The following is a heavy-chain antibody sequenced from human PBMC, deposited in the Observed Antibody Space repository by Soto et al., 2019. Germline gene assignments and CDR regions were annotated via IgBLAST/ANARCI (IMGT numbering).Heavy chain of an antibody. J-gene: IGHJ6*02. V-gene: IGHV3-21*01. CDR1: GFTFSSYS. CDR3: ARDDPRYYYGMAV. CDR2: ISSSSSYI. Sequence: GESLKISCAASGFTFSSYSMNWVRQAPGKGLEWVSSISSSSSYIYYADSVKGRFTISRDNAKNSLYLQMNSLRAEDTAVYYCARDDPRYYYGMAVWGQGTTVTVSS.